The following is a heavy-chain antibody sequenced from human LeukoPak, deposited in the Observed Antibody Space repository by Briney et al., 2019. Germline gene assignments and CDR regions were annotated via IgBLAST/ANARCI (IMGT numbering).Heavy chain of an antibody. D-gene: IGHD3-9*01. Sequence: ASVKVSCKASGGTFSSYAISWVRQAPGQGLEWMGGIIPIFGTANYAQKFQGRVTITADKSTSTAYMELSSLRSEDTAVYYCARTGEDDILTGYYTKNWFDPWGQGTLVTVSS. CDR1: GGTFSSYA. V-gene: IGHV1-69*06. CDR3: ARTGEDDILTGYYTKNWFDP. J-gene: IGHJ5*02. CDR2: IIPIFGTA.